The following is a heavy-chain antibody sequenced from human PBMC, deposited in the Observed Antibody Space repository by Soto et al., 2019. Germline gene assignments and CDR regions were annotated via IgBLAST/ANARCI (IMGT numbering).Heavy chain of an antibody. J-gene: IGHJ5*02. CDR3: ARTRFLEWRSENWFDP. V-gene: IGHV5-51*01. D-gene: IGHD3-3*01. CDR2: IYPGDSDT. Sequence: GESLKISCKGSGYSFTSYWIGWVRQMPGKGLEWMGIIYPGDSDTRYSPSFQGQVTISADKSISTAYLQWSSLKASDTAMYYCARTRFLEWRSENWFDPWGQGTLVTVSS. CDR1: GYSFTSYW.